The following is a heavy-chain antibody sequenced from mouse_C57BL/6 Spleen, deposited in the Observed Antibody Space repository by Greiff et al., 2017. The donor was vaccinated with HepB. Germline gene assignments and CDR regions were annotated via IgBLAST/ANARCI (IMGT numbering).Heavy chain of an antibody. V-gene: IGHV1-76*01. D-gene: IGHD2-5*01. J-gene: IGHJ1*03. CDR1: GYTFTDYY. CDR2: IYPGSGNT. Sequence: QVQLQQSGAELVRPGASVKLSCKASGYTFTDYYINWVKQRPGQGLEWIARIYPGSGNTYYNEKFKGKATLTAEKSSSTAYMQLSSLTSEDSAVYFGARQGYSNYWYFDVWGTGTTVTVSS. CDR3: ARQGYSNYWYFDV.